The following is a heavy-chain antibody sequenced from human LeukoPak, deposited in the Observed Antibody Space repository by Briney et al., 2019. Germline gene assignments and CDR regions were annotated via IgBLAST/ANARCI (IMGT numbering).Heavy chain of an antibody. D-gene: IGHD1-1*01. V-gene: IGHV3-7*01. CDR3: VTTPN. CDR2: IKQDGSEK. Sequence: PGVSLRLSCAASVFTFSSYWMSGVRQAPGKGLEWVANIKQDGSEKYYVDSVKGRFTISRDNAKNSLYLQMNSLRAEDTAVYYCVTTPNWGQGTLVTVSS. CDR1: VFTFSSYW. J-gene: IGHJ4*02.